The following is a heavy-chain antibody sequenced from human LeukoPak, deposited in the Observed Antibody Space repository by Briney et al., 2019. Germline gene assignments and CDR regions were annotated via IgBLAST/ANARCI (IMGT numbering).Heavy chain of an antibody. CDR2: ISGSGGST. CDR3: AKSYDSSGYYRVGAFDI. J-gene: IGHJ3*02. CDR1: GFTFSSYA. D-gene: IGHD3-22*01. Sequence: GGSLRLSCAASGFTFSSYAMSWVRQAPGKGLEWVSAISGSGGSTYYADSVKGRFTISRDNSKNTLYLQMNSLRAEDTAVYYCAKSYDSSGYYRVGAFDIWGQGTMVTVSS. V-gene: IGHV3-23*01.